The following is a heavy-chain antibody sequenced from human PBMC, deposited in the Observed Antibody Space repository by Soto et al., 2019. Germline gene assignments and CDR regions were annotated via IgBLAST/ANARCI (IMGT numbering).Heavy chain of an antibody. CDR2: IYHSGST. D-gene: IGHD6-6*01. CDR1: GGSISSGDYS. Sequence: QLQLQVSGSGLVKPSQTLSLTCAVSGGSISSGDYSWSWIRQPPGKGLEWIGYIYHSGSTYYNPSLKSRVTISVDRSKNQFSLKLSSVTAADTAVYYCARGAASIAAPYNFDYWGQGTLVTVSS. V-gene: IGHV4-30-2*01. CDR3: ARGAASIAAPYNFDY. J-gene: IGHJ4*02.